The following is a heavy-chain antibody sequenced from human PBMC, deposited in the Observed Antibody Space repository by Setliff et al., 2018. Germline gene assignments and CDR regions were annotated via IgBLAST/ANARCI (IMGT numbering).Heavy chain of an antibody. CDR3: ARELDGSGYGAAFEM. Sequence: GESLKISCAASGFSFIKYWMTWVRQAPGKGLEWVANIREDGGVTYYVDSVKGRFTIYRDNTKDTVYLQMNSLRAEGTAVYYCARELDGSGYGAAFEMWGQGTTVTVS. CDR2: IREDGGVT. V-gene: IGHV3-7*01. CDR1: GFSFIKYW. J-gene: IGHJ3*02. D-gene: IGHD3-22*01.